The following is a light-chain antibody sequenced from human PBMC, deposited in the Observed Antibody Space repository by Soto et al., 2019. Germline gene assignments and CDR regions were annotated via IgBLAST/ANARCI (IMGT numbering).Light chain of an antibody. J-gene: IGLJ1*01. CDR3: ATWDDSLNGFDV. CDR2: RNN. V-gene: IGLV1-47*01. Sequence: QSALTQPPSASGTPGQGVTISCSGSTSNIGSNYVYWYQQLPGTAPKLLIYRNNQRPSGVPDRFSGSKSGTSASLAISGLRSDDEADYFCATWDDSLNGFDVFGTGTKVTVL. CDR1: TSNIGSNY.